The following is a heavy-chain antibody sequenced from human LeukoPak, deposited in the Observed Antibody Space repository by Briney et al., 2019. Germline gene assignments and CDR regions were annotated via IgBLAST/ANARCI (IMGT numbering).Heavy chain of an antibody. D-gene: IGHD4-11*01. CDR1: GYTFTNYY. Sequence: ASVKVSCKASGYTFTNYYIHWVRQAPGQGLEWMGGIIPIFGTANYAQKFQGRVTITADESTSTAYMELSSLRSEDTAVYYCASVQSEVRYWGQGTLVTVSS. CDR3: ASVQSEVRY. CDR2: IIPIFGTA. J-gene: IGHJ4*02. V-gene: IGHV1-69*13.